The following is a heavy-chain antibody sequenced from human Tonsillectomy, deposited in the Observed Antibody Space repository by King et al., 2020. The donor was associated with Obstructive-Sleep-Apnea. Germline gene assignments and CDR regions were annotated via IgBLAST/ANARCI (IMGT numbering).Heavy chain of an antibody. CDR2: IRSKAYGGTT. D-gene: IGHD3-22*01. V-gene: IGHV3-49*03. CDR3: TRDKDYDSSGYSNWYFDL. Sequence: VQLVESGGGLVQPGRSLRLSCTASGFTFGDYAMSWFRQAPGKGLEWVGFIRSKAYGGTTEYAASVKGRFTISRDDSKSIAYLQMNSLKTEDTAVYYCTRDKDYDSSGYSNWYFDLWGRGTLVTVSS. CDR1: GFTFGDYA. J-gene: IGHJ2*01.